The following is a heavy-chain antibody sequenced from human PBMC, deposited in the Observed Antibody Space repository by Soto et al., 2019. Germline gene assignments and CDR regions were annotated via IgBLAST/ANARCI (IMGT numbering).Heavy chain of an antibody. D-gene: IGHD2-8*01. CDR1: GFIFSTYG. Sequence: QAQLVESGGGVVQPGESLRLSCAASGFIFSTYGMHWVRQAPGKGLEWVAVISYDGSKKDYADSVKGRLTISRDNIGHMVSRQMNSLRAKGTVVYYCAKERSYDFCTGRSRDYYYGLTIWGQGTAVIVS. CDR3: AKERSYDFCTGRSRDYYYGLTI. CDR2: ISYDGSKK. V-gene: IGHV3-30*18. J-gene: IGHJ6*02.